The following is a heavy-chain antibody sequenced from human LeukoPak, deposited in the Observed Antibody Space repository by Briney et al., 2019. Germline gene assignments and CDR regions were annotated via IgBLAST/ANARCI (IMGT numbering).Heavy chain of an antibody. CDR2: INHSGST. J-gene: IGHJ3*02. Sequence: SETLSLTCAVYGGSFSGYYWSWIRQPPGKGLEWIGEINHSGSTNYNPSLKSRVTISVDTSKNQFSLKLSSVTAADTAVYYCARVRVGTYDAFDIWGQGTMVTVSS. CDR3: ARVRVGTYDAFDI. CDR1: GGSFSGYY. D-gene: IGHD4-23*01. V-gene: IGHV4-34*01.